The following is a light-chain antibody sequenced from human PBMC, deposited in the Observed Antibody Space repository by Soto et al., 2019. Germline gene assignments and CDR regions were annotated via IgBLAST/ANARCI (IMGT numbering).Light chain of an antibody. CDR2: DAS. V-gene: IGKV1-5*01. CDR1: QSIGSL. J-gene: IGKJ2*01. CDR3: QQYKSYPYT. Sequence: DIQMTQSPSTLSASAGDRVTVTCRASQSIGSLLVWYQQKPGNAPNLLIYDASTLESGVPSRFSGSGSGTEFTLTISGLRPDDFATFYCQQYKSYPYTFGQGTKVEIK.